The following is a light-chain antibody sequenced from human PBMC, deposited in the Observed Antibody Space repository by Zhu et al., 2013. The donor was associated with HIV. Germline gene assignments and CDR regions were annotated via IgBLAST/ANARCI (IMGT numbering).Light chain of an antibody. V-gene: IGLV1-40*01. CDR2: GDK. Sequence: QSVLTQPPSVSGAPGQRVSISCTGSSSNIGANFHVNWYQQIPGTAPKILIYGDKNTTLRGPVDRFSGSKSGTSASLAITGLQAEDEADYYCQSYDGSLSGVVFGRRDQADRP. J-gene: IGLJ2*01. CDR3: QSYDGSLSGVV. CDR1: SSNIGANFH.